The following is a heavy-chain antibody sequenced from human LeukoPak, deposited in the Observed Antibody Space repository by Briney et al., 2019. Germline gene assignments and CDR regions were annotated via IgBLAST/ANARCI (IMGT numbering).Heavy chain of an antibody. CDR1: GGSFSDYY. Sequence: SETLSLTCAVYGGSFSDYYWSWLRQPPGKGLEWIGEINPSGTTIYDPSLNSRDNISVDTSKRQFSLTLSPVTAADTALYYCASSAGYYPFHYWGQGTLVTVSS. J-gene: IGHJ4*02. V-gene: IGHV4-34*01. D-gene: IGHD3-10*01. CDR3: ASSAGYYPFHY. CDR2: INPSGTT.